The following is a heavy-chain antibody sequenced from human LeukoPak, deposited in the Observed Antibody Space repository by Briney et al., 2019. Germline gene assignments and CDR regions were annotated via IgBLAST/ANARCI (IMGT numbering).Heavy chain of an antibody. CDR3: ARGGSSSWYGWFDP. J-gene: IGHJ5*02. Sequence: PSETLSLTCAVYGGSFSGYYWSWIRQPAGKGLECIGRIYTSGSTNYNPSLKSRVTMSVDTSKNQISLKLSSVTAADTALYYCARGGSSSWYGWFDPWGQGTLVTVSS. CDR2: IYTSGST. D-gene: IGHD6-13*01. CDR1: GGSFSGYY. V-gene: IGHV4-59*10.